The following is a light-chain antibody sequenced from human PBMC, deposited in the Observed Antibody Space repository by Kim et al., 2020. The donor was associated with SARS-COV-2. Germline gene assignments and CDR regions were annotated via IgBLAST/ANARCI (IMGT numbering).Light chain of an antibody. CDR1: SGDVAIYNY. J-gene: IGLJ1*01. CDR2: DVS. CDR3: SSYTTSSTFV. V-gene: IGLV2-14*03. Sequence: QSALTQPASVSGSPGQSITISCTGTSGDVAIYNYVSWYQQHPGKAPKVLIYDVSKRPSGVSDRFSGSKSGNSASLTISGLQAEDEANYYCSSYTTSSTFVFGNGTKVTVL.